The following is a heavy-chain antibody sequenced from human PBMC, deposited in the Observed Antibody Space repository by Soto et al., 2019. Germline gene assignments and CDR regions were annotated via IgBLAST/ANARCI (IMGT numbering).Heavy chain of an antibody. CDR3: ARDRIVVLHPPTLLNWFDP. Sequence: QVQLVQSGAEVKKPGASVKVSCKASGYTFTSYGISWVRQAPGQGLEWMGWISAYNGNTNYAQKLQGRVTMTTDTSTSTAYMELRSLRADDTAVYYCARDRIVVLHPPTLLNWFDPWGQGTLVTVSS. J-gene: IGHJ5*02. CDR2: ISAYNGNT. D-gene: IGHD2-2*01. V-gene: IGHV1-18*01. CDR1: GYTFTSYG.